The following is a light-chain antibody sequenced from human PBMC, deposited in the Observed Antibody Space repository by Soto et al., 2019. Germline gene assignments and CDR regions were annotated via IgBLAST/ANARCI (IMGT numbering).Light chain of an antibody. J-gene: IGLJ2*01. V-gene: IGLV1-51*01. Sequence: QSVLTQPPSVSAAPGQKVTISCSGSNSNIGNNYVSWYQQLPRTAPKLLIYDNNKRFSGIPDRFSGSKSGTSATLGITGLQTGDEADYYCGAWDSSLSTVVFGGGTKVTVL. CDR3: GAWDSSLSTVV. CDR1: NSNIGNNY. CDR2: DNN.